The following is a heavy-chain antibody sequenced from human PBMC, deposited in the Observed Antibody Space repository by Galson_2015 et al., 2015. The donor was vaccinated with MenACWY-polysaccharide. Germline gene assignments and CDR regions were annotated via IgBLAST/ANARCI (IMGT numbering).Heavy chain of an antibody. CDR3: ARAIVSIWLLPQADAFDI. J-gene: IGHJ3*02. D-gene: IGHD3-22*01. V-gene: IGHV1-2*06. CDR2: INPNSGVT. CDR1: GYTFTGYY. Sequence: SVKVSCKASGYTFTGYYMHWVRQAPGQGLEWMGRINPNSGVTNYAQKFQGRVTMTRDTSISTAYMELSRLRSDDTAVYYCARAIVSIWLLPQADAFDIWGQGTMVTVSS.